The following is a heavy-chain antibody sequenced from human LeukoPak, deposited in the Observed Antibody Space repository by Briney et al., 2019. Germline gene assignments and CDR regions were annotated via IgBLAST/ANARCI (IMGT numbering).Heavy chain of an antibody. J-gene: IGHJ4*02. CDR3: ARDDDSSGSFDY. D-gene: IGHD3-22*01. CDR2: IYYSGST. CDR1: GGSISSYY. V-gene: IGHV4-59*01. Sequence: SETLSLTCTVSGGSISSYYWSWIRQPPGKGLEWIGYIYYSGSTNYNPSLKSLVTISVDTSKNQFSLKLSSVTAADTAVYYRARDDDSSGSFDYWGQGTLVTVSS.